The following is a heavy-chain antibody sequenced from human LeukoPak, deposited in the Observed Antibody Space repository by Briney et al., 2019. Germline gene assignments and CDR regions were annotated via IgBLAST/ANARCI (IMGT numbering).Heavy chain of an antibody. Sequence: PGGSLRLSCAASGFTFSTYWMSWVRQAPGRGREWVAKINEDGSERYYVDSVKGRFTISRDSAKNSLYLQMNSLRAEDTAVYYCARVVVRRVYDYWGQGTLVTVSS. CDR2: INEDGSER. V-gene: IGHV3-7*01. D-gene: IGHD2-15*01. CDR1: GFTFSTYW. CDR3: ARVVVRRVYDY. J-gene: IGHJ4*02.